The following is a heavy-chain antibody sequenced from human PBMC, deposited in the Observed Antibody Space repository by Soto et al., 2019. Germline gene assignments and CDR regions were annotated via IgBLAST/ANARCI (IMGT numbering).Heavy chain of an antibody. CDR1: GCTFSSYW. Sequence: PGGSLRLSCAASGCTFSSYWMSWVRQAPGKGLEWVANIKQDGSEKYYVDSVKGRFTISRDNAKNSLYLQMNSLRAEDTAVYYCARRGYSYGSDGWYFDLWGRDTLVTVSS. CDR3: ARRGYSYGSDGWYFDL. CDR2: IKQDGSEK. V-gene: IGHV3-7*05. J-gene: IGHJ2*01. D-gene: IGHD5-18*01.